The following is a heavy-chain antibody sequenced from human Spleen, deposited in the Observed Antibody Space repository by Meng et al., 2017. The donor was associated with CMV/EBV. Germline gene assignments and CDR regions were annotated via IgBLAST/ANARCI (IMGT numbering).Heavy chain of an antibody. CDR1: GFNFNAYI. D-gene: IGHD2-2*02. Sequence: GESLKISCATSGFNFNAYIMNWVRQAPGKGLEWVSSISALSNYKYYADSVQGRFTVSRDNAKNSLYLQMNSLRAEDTAVYYCARDPDCSSTSCYTRGGGYYYYGMDVWGQGTTVTVSS. V-gene: IGHV3-21*01. CDR3: ARDPDCSSTSCYTRGGGYYYYGMDV. J-gene: IGHJ6*02. CDR2: ISALSNYK.